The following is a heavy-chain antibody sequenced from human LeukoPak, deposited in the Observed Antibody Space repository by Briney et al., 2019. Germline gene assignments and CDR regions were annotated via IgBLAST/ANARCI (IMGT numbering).Heavy chain of an antibody. J-gene: IGHJ4*02. D-gene: IGHD3-22*01. Sequence: SETLSLTCTVSGGSISSGGYYWSWIRQPPGKGLEWIGYIYYSGSTNYNPSLKSRVTISVDTSKNQFSLKLSSVTAADTAVYYCARSFSSGYYSSYYFDYWGQGTLVTVSS. V-gene: IGHV4-61*08. CDR2: IYYSGST. CDR3: ARSFSSGYYSSYYFDY. CDR1: GGSISSGGYY.